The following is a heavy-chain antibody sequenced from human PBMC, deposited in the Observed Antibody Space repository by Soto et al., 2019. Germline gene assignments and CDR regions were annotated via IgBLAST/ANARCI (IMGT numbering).Heavy chain of an antibody. Sequence: GGSLRLSCAASGFTFSSYAMHWVRQAPGKGLEWVAVISYDGSNKYYADSVKGRFTISRDNSKNTLYLQMNSPRAEDTAVYYCARDSGRYLYYYYYGMDVWGQGTTVTVSS. D-gene: IGHD3-10*01. J-gene: IGHJ6*02. CDR2: ISYDGSNK. CDR1: GFTFSSYA. V-gene: IGHV3-30-3*01. CDR3: ARDSGRYLYYYYYGMDV.